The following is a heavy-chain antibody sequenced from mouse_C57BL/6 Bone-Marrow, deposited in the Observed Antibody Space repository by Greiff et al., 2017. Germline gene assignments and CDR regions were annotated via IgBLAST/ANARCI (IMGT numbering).Heavy chain of an antibody. Sequence: VKLMESGAELMKPGASVKLSCKATGYTFTGYWIEWVKQRPGHGLEWIGEILPGSGSTHYNEKFKGKATFAADTSSNTAYMRLSNLTTKDSAIDDCAREDCDGSNYGDYFDYGGRGTTLTVTA. CDR2: ILPGSGST. J-gene: IGHJ2*01. V-gene: IGHV1-9*01. D-gene: IGHD1-1*01. CDR1: GYTFTGYW. CDR3: AREDCDGSNYGDYFDY.